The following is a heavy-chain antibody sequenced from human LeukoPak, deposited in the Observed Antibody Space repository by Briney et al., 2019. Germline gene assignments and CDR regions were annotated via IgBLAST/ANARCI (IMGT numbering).Heavy chain of an antibody. CDR3: ARGEWFDP. Sequence: RASETLSLTCAVYGGSFSGYYWSWIRQPPGKGLEWIGYIYHSGSTYYNPSLKSRVTISVDRSKNQFSLKLSSVTAADTAVYYCARGEWFDPWGQGTLVTVSS. D-gene: IGHD3-16*01. CDR2: IYHSGST. V-gene: IGHV4-34*01. CDR1: GGSFSGYY. J-gene: IGHJ5*02.